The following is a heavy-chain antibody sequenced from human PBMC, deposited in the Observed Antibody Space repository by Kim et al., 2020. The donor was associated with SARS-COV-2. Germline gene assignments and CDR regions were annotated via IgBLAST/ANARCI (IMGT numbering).Heavy chain of an antibody. J-gene: IGHJ6*02. CDR3: ATPGPLAAAGTIGMDV. D-gene: IGHD6-13*01. Sequence: SLKRRVTISVDTSKNQFSLKLSSVTAADTAVYYCATPGPLAAAGTIGMDVWGQGTTVTVSS. V-gene: IGHV4-39*01.